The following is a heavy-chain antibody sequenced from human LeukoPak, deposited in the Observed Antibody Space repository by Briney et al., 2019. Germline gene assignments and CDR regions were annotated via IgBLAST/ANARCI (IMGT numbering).Heavy chain of an antibody. CDR3: AKFSTGFGGVIGYFDY. CDR2: IYTSGST. D-gene: IGHD3-16*02. Sequence: SETLSLTCTVSGGSISSYYWSWIRQPAGKGLEWIGRIYTSGSTNYNPSLKSRVTMSVDTSKNQFSLRLGSVTAADTAVYYCAKFSTGFGGVIGYFDYWGQGTLVTVSS. CDR1: GGSISSYY. J-gene: IGHJ4*02. V-gene: IGHV4-4*07.